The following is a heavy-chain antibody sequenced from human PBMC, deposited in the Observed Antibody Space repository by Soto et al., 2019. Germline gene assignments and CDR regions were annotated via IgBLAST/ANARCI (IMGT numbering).Heavy chain of an antibody. CDR2: ISYDAKHK. CDR3: AKGAVQDLWSGYYTLFDY. V-gene: IGHV3-30*18. CDR1: GFTFSTYG. J-gene: IGHJ4*02. D-gene: IGHD3-3*01. Sequence: XGSLRLSCAAAGFTFSTYGMHWVRQAPGKGLEWVAVISYDAKHKYYADSLKGRFTISRDNSKNTLYLQMNSLRAEDTAVYYCAKGAVQDLWSGYYTLFDYWGQGTLVTVSS.